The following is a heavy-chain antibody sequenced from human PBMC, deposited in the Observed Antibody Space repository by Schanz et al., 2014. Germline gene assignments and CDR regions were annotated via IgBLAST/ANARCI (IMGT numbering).Heavy chain of an antibody. D-gene: IGHD4-17*01. CDR3: ARNYGGHSEESDRYGMDV. CDR1: GYNITSND. J-gene: IGHJ6*02. Sequence: QVHLVQSGAEVKKPGASVKVSCKASGYNITSNDVTWVRQATGQGLEWMGWISAYNGHTDYAQKLQGRVTLTTDTSTSTAYMELRNLRSDDTAVYYCARNYGGHSEESDRYGMDVWGQGTTVTVSS. V-gene: IGHV1-18*01. CDR2: ISAYNGHT.